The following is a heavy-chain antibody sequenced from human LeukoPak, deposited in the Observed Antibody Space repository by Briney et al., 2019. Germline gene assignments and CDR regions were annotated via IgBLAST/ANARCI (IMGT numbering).Heavy chain of an antibody. D-gene: IGHD5-24*01. Sequence: GGSLRLSCAASGFTFSSYVMHWVRRTPGKGLVWVSRISHDGFISYADSVKGRFTISRDNAKNTLILQMNSLRAEDTAVYYCARDWVYKIDYWGRGTLVTVSS. CDR1: GFTFSSYV. CDR3: ARDWVYKIDY. V-gene: IGHV3-74*01. J-gene: IGHJ4*02. CDR2: ISHDGFI.